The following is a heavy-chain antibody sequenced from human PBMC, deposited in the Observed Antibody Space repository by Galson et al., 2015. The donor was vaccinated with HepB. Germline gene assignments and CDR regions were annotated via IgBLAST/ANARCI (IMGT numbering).Heavy chain of an antibody. D-gene: IGHD5-12*01. CDR3: ARHLGPWSPEYSGYDLFSAFDI. V-gene: IGHV5-51*01. CDR2: IYPGDSDT. CDR1: GYSFTSYW. J-gene: IGHJ3*02. Sequence: QSGAEVKKPGESLKISCKGSGYSFTSYWIGWVRQMPGKGLEWMGIIYPGDSDTRYSPSFQGQVTISADKSIRTAYLQWSSLKASDTAMYYCARHLGPWSPEYSGYDLFSAFDIWGQGTMVTVSS.